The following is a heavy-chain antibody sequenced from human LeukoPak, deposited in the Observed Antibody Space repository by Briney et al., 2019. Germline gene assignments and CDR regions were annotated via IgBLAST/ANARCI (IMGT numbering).Heavy chain of an antibody. D-gene: IGHD6-19*01. V-gene: IGHV3-23*01. CDR3: AKVRSSGWYYFDY. J-gene: IGHJ4*02. CDR2: FSGSGGAT. CDR1: GFTFSSYA. Sequence: GGSLRLSCAASGFTFSSYAMSWVRQAPGKGLEWVSSFSGSGGATYYADSVKGRFTISRDNSKNTPYLQMNSLRAEDTAVYYCAKVRSSGWYYFDYWGQGTLVTVSS.